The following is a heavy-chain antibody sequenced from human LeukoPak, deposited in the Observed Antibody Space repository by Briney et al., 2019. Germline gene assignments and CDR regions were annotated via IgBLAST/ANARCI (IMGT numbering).Heavy chain of an antibody. CDR3: ARDSYSSGWYGYYYGMDV. CDR1: GDSISSYY. J-gene: IGHJ6*02. V-gene: IGHV4-4*07. D-gene: IGHD6-19*01. CDR2: IYTSGST. Sequence: PSETLSLTCTVSGDSISSYYWSWIRQPAGKGLEWIGRIYTSGSTNYNPSLKSRVTMSVDTSKYQFSLKLSSVTAADTAVYYCARDSYSSGWYGYYYGMDVWGQGTTVTVSS.